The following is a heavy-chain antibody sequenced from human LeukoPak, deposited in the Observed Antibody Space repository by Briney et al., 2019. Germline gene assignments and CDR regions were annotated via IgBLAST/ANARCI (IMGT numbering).Heavy chain of an antibody. CDR1: GFTFSKYW. D-gene: IGHD6-19*01. CDR2: INTDGTVT. J-gene: IGHJ4*02. V-gene: IGHV3-74*01. CDR3: ATKQWLAPPPDS. Sequence: GGSLRLSCAASGFTFSKYWMLWVRQAPGKGLESVSRINTDGTVTTYADSVKGRFTVSRDNADNTMFLQMNSVRDEDTAVYYCATKQWLAPPPDSWGQGTSVTVSS.